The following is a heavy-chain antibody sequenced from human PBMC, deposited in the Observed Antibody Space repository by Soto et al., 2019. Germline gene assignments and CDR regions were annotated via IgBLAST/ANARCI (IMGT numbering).Heavy chain of an antibody. D-gene: IGHD3-22*01. CDR2: ISNSGSTT. V-gene: IGHV3-48*02. J-gene: IGHJ4*02. CDR3: TRDPRSYYYDSSGQSFDY. CDR1: GFTFSSYS. Sequence: PGGSLRLSCAASGFTFSSYSMNWVRQAPGKGLEWLSYISNSGSTTYYADSVKGRFTISRGNAKNSLYLQMNSLRDEDTAVYYCTRDPRSYYYDSSGQSFDYWGQGTLVTVSS.